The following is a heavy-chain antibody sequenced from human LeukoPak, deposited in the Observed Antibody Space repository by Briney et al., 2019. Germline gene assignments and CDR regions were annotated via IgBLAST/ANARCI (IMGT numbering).Heavy chain of an antibody. CDR3: ARESKSSSWYGVFDY. D-gene: IGHD6-13*01. V-gene: IGHV3-21*01. CDR2: ITSGAGYI. J-gene: IGHJ4*02. Sequence: GGSLRLSCAASGFTFSRYSMSWVRQAPGKGLEWVSSITSGAGYIYYADSVKGRFTIPRDNAKNSLYLQMNSLRAEDTAVYYCARESKSSSWYGVFDYWGQGTLVTVSS. CDR1: GFTFSRYS.